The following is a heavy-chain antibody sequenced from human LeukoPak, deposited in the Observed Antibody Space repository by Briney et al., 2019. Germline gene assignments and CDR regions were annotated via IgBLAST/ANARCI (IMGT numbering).Heavy chain of an antibody. V-gene: IGHV5-51*01. Sequence: GESLQISCKGSGYSFTSYWIGWVRQMPGKGLEWMGIIYPGDSDTRYSPSFQGQVTISADKSISTAYLQWSSLKASDTAMYYCARHRNGGNSRGAFDIWGQGTMVTVSS. D-gene: IGHD4-23*01. CDR3: ARHRNGGNSRGAFDI. CDR1: GYSFTSYW. CDR2: IYPGDSDT. J-gene: IGHJ3*02.